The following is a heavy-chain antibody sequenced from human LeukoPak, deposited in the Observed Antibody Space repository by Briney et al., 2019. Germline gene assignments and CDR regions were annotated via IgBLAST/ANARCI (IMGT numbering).Heavy chain of an antibody. J-gene: IGHJ3*02. V-gene: IGHV3-11*04. Sequence: KPGGSLRLSCAASGFTFSDYYMSWIRQAPGKGLEWVSYIGSSGSTIYYADSVKGRFTISRDNAKNSLYLQMNSLRAEDTAVYYCARAPPLTTEDAFDIWGQGTMVTVSS. CDR2: IGSSGSTI. CDR1: GFTFSDYY. CDR3: ARAPPLTTEDAFDI. D-gene: IGHD4-17*01.